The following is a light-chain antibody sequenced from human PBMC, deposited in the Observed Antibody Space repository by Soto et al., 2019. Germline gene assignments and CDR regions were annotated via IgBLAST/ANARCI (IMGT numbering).Light chain of an antibody. CDR1: NSDVGAHNL. CDR2: EVS. Sequence: QSALTQPASVSGSPGQSITISCTGTNSDVGAHNLVSWYQHHPGKAPRLIISEVSNRPSGVSNRFSASKSGNTASLTISGLQAEDEADYYCSSYTMSTTIIFGRGTKLTVL. V-gene: IGLV2-14*01. J-gene: IGLJ2*01. CDR3: SSYTMSTTII.